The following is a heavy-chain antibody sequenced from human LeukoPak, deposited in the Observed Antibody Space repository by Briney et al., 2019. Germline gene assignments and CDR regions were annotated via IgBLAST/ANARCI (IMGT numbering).Heavy chain of an antibody. J-gene: IGHJ4*02. CDR1: GDSVSSNSAA. CDR3: ARTHGYIDY. Sequence: SQTLSLTCAISGDSVSSNSAAWNWIRQSPSIGLEWLGRTYYRSKWYNDYAVSVKSRVSISPDTSKNQFSLQLNSVTPEDSAVYYCARTHGYIDYWGQGTLVTVSS. D-gene: IGHD2-8*01. V-gene: IGHV6-1*01. CDR2: TYYRSKWYN.